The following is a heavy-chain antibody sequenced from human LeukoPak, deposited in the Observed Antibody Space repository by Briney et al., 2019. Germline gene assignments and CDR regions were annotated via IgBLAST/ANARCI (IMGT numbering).Heavy chain of an antibody. CDR2: ITGNSGTI. V-gene: IGHV3-9*01. Sequence: GGSLRLSCAASGFIFDEYAMHWVRQPPGKGLEWVSGITGNSGTIGYADSVKGRFTISRDNAKNTLYLQMNSLRAEDTAVYYCAPLYCSGGSCYPRSLYYYYYMDVWGKGTTVTVSS. CDR3: APLYCSGGSCYPRSLYYYYYMDV. J-gene: IGHJ6*03. D-gene: IGHD2-15*01. CDR1: GFIFDEYA.